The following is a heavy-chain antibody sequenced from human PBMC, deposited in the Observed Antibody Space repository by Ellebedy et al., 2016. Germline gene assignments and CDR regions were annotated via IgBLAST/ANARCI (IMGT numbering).Heavy chain of an antibody. V-gene: IGHV3-23*01. CDR3: RQGHYFDQ. Sequence: GGSLRLXXAASGFMFRSFFMTWVRQAPGGGLEWVSTISGGGDITVSADSVKGRFTISRDNSRNTLYLQMNNLRVDDTALYYCRQGHYFDQWGQGALVTVSS. CDR1: GFMFRSFF. J-gene: IGHJ4*02. CDR2: ISGGGDIT.